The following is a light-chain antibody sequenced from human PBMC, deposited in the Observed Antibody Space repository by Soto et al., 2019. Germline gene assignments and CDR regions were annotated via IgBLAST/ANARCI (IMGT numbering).Light chain of an antibody. CDR2: DVS. CDR1: SSDVGNYIY. V-gene: IGLV2-11*01. J-gene: IGLJ2*01. CDR3: CSYVGSYSVG. Sequence: QSALTQPRSVSGSTGQSVTISCTGTSSDVGNYIYVSWYQQHPGKAPKLMIYDVSKRPSGVPDRFSGSKSGNTASLTISWLQAEDEADYYCCSYVGSYSVGFGGGTKVTVL.